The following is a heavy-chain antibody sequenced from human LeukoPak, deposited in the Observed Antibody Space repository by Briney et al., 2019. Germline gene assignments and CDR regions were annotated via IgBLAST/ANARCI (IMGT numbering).Heavy chain of an antibody. V-gene: IGHV4-59*01. CDR2: IYYSGST. CDR1: GGSISSYY. J-gene: IGHJ5*02. CDR3: ARDQERFDP. Sequence: SETLSLTCTVSGGSISSYYWSWIRQPPGKELEWIGYIYYSGSTNYNPSLKSRVTISVDTSKNQFSLKLSSVTAADTAVYYCARDQERFDPWGQGTLVTVSS.